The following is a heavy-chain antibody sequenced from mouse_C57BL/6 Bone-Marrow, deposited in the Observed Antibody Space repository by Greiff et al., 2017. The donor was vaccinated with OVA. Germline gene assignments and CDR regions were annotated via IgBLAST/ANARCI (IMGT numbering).Heavy chain of an antibody. CDR3: ARQLLLRYKGYFDV. CDR1: GFTFSDYG. J-gene: IGHJ1*03. CDR2: ISSGSSTI. V-gene: IGHV5-17*01. D-gene: IGHD1-1*01. Sequence: EVKVVESGGGLVKPGGSLKLSCAASGFTFSDYGMHWVRQAPEKGLEWVAYISSGSSTIYYADTVKGRFTISRDNAKNTLFLQMTSLRSEDTAMYYCARQLLLRYKGYFDVWGTGTTVTVSS.